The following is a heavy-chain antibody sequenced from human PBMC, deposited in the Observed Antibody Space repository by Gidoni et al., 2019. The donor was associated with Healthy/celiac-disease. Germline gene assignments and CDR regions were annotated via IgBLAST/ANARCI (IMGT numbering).Heavy chain of an antibody. CDR1: GGSIISGGYY. Sequence: QVQLQESGPGLVKPSQTLSLTCTVSGGSIISGGYYWSWIRQHPGKGLEWIGYIYYSGSTYYNPSLKSRVTISVDTSKNQFSLKLSSVTAADTAVYYCARVGDGYNRNNGGAFDYWGQGTLVTVSS. D-gene: IGHD5-12*01. CDR3: ARVGDGYNRNNGGAFDY. CDR2: IYYSGST. V-gene: IGHV4-31*03. J-gene: IGHJ4*02.